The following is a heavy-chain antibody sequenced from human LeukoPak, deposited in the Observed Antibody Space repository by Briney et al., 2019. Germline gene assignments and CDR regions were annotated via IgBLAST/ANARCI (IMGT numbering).Heavy chain of an antibody. D-gene: IGHD1-7*01. CDR2: IWYDGSNK. Sequence: GGSLRLSCAASGFTFSSYGMHWVRQAPGKGQEWVAIIWYDGSNKYYADSVKGRFTISRDNSKNTLYLQMNSLRAEDTAVYYCARDWELTPDYWGRGTLVTVSS. V-gene: IGHV3-33*01. CDR1: GFTFSSYG. CDR3: ARDWELTPDY. J-gene: IGHJ4*02.